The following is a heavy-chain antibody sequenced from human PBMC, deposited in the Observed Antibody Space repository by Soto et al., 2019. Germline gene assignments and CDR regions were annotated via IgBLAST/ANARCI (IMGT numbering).Heavy chain of an antibody. J-gene: IGHJ4*02. V-gene: IGHV4-39*01. CDR1: GGSISSSSYY. CDR2: IYYSGST. D-gene: IGHD1-26*01. CDR3: ARQGGFDY. Sequence: SETLSLTCTVSGGSISSSSYYWGWIRQPPGKGLEWIGSIYYSGSTYYNPSLKSRVTISVDTSKNQFSLKLSSVTAADTAVYYCARQGGFDYWGQGTLVTVSS.